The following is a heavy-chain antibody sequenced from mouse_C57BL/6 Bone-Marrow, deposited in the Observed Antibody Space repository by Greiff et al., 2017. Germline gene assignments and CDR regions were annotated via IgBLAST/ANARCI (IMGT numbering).Heavy chain of an antibody. CDR3: ARDGYWYFDV. CDR2: INPNNGGT. V-gene: IGHV1-26*01. Sequence: EVQLQQSGPELVKPGASVKISCKASGYTFTDYYMNWVKQSHGKSLEWIGDINPNNGGTSYNQKFKGKATLTVDKSSSTAYMELRSLTSEDSAVYYCARDGYWYFDVWGTGTTVTGSS. J-gene: IGHJ1*03. CDR1: GYTFTDYY. D-gene: IGHD2-3*01.